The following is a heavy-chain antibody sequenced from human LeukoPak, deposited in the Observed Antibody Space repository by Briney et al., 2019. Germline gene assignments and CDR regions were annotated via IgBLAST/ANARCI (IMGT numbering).Heavy chain of an antibody. J-gene: IGHJ3*01. CDR2: VYYSGST. CDR1: GGSTSSGGEY. Sequence: SETLSLTCTVSGGSTSSGGEYWSWIRHLPGKGLEWIGYVYYSGSTYYNPSLESRITMSVDTSENQFSLKLTSVTAADTAVYYCAREKTAYYYDRSGFSEGAFDVWGQGTMVTVSS. CDR3: AREKTAYYYDRSGFSEGAFDV. D-gene: IGHD3-22*01. V-gene: IGHV4-31*03.